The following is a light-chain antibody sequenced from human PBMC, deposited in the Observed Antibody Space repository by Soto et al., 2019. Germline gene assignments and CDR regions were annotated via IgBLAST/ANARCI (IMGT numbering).Light chain of an antibody. CDR1: SSNIGRDY. CDR3: AAWDDSVRGVV. V-gene: IGLV1-47*02. J-gene: IGLJ2*01. Sequence: QSVLTQPPSASGTPGQRVTISCSGGSSNIGRDYVYWYQQLPGAAPKLRMYSHNIRPAGVPDRFSASTSGTSASLAISGLRPEDEGDYHCAAWDDSVRGVVFGGGTKLTVL. CDR2: SHN.